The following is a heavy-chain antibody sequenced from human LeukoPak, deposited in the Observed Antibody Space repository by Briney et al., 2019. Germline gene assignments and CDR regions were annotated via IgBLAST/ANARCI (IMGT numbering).Heavy chain of an antibody. J-gene: IGHJ3*02. CDR3: ARVSSATWGAFDI. CDR2: ISAYNGNT. D-gene: IGHD6-19*01. CDR1: GYTFDTSS. V-gene: IGHV1-18*01. Sequence: ASVNVSCKAFGYTFDTSSISWVRQAPGQGLEWMGWISAYNGNTNYAQKLQGRVTMTTDTSTSTAYMELRSLRSDDTAVYYCARVSSATWGAFDIWGQGTMVTVSS.